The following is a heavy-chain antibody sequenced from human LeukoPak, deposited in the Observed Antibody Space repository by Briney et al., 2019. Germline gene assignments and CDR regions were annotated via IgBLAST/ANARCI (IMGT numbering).Heavy chain of an antibody. Sequence: SETLSLTCTVSGGSISSGSYYWSWIRQPAGKGLEWIGRIYTSGSTNYNPSLKSRVTISVDTSKNLFSLKRSSVTAADTAVYYCARVGFHYDFRESVSWFDPWGQGTLVTVSS. D-gene: IGHD3-3*01. CDR3: ARVGFHYDFRESVSWFDP. J-gene: IGHJ5*02. CDR1: GGSISSGSYY. V-gene: IGHV4-61*02. CDR2: IYTSGST.